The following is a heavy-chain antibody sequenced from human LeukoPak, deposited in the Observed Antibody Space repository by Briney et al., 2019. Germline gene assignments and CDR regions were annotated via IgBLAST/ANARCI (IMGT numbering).Heavy chain of an antibody. CDR1: GFTFSSYW. CDR2: IKQDGSEK. J-gene: IGHJ4*02. V-gene: IGHV3-7*01. Sequence: GGSLRLSCAASGFTFSSYWMSWVRQAPGKGLEWVANIKQDGSEKYYVDSVKGRFTISRDNAKNSLYLQMNGLRAEDTAVYYCARQGGSFFSFSTFFDYWAREPWSPSPQ. D-gene: IGHD1-26*01. CDR3: ARQGGSFFSFSTFFDY.